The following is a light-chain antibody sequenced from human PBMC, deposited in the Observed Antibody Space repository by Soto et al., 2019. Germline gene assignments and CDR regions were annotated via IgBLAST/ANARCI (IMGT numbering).Light chain of an antibody. CDR3: QQYNSWPRT. V-gene: IGKV3-15*01. Sequence: EIVLTQSPVTLSLSPGERATLSCRASQSVSSNLAWYQQKPGQAPRLLIYGASSRATGIPARFSGSGSGTEFTLTITSLQSEDFAVYYCQQYNSWPRTFGQGTKVDIK. J-gene: IGKJ1*01. CDR2: GAS. CDR1: QSVSSN.